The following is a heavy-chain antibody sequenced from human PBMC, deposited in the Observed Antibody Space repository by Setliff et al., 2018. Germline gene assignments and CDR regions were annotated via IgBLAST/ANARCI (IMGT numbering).Heavy chain of an antibody. CDR2: MNPNSGNT. Sequence: ASVKVSCKASGGIFNSFSITWVRQAPGQGLEWMGWMNPNSGNTGSTQKFQGRVTMTMDTSTGTAYMELRSLRSDDTAVYICAYDSSGYYPGYWGQGTLVTVSS. D-gene: IGHD3-22*01. CDR3: AYDSSGYYPGY. CDR1: GGIFNSFS. J-gene: IGHJ4*02. V-gene: IGHV1-8*01.